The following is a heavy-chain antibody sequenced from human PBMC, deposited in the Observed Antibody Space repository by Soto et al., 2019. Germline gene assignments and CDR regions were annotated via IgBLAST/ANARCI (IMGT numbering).Heavy chain of an antibody. CDR2: ISYDGSNK. J-gene: IGHJ4*02. D-gene: IGHD3-3*01. CDR1: GFTFSSYG. V-gene: IGHV3-30*18. Sequence: GGSLRLSCAASGFTFSSYGMHWVRQAPGKGLEWVAVISYDGSNKYYADSVKGRFTISRDNSKNTLYLKMNSLRAEDTAVYYCAKDKQKTDYDFWSGYPDYWGQGTLVTVSS. CDR3: AKDKQKTDYDFWSGYPDY.